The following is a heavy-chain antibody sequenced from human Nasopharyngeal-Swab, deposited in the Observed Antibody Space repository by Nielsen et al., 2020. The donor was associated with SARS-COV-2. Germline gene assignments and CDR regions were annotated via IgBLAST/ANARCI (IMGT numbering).Heavy chain of an antibody. V-gene: IGHV3-9*01. CDR1: GFTFDDYA. Sequence: SLKISCAASGFTFDDYAIYWVRQAPGKGLEWVSGISWNSGSIGYADSVKGRFTISRDNAKNSLYLQMNSLRAEDTAVYYCARGVDWLRLPSDYWGQGTLVTVSS. CDR3: ARGVDWLRLPSDY. J-gene: IGHJ4*02. CDR2: ISWNSGSI. D-gene: IGHD5-12*01.